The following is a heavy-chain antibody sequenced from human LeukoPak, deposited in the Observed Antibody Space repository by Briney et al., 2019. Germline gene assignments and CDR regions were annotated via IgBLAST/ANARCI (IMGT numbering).Heavy chain of an antibody. CDR2: ISYSGST. CDR1: GASIGRYL. V-gene: IGHV4-59*08. D-gene: IGHD4-17*01. Sequence: PSETLSLTCTVSGASIGRYLWSWIRQPPGKGLEWIGYISYSGSTNYNASLRSRVTMSVDTSKNQFSLNLNSVTAADTAVYYCARHEGMTTYDYWGQGTLVTVSS. J-gene: IGHJ4*02. CDR3: ARHEGMTTYDY.